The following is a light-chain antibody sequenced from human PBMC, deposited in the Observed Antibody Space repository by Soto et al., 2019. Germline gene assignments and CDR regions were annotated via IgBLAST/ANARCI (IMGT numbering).Light chain of an antibody. V-gene: IGKV3D-15*01. CDR1: QFLSSY. CDR2: RIS. J-gene: IGKJ5*01. CDR3: QQHYQWPIT. Sequence: ELLLTQSPPTPSFSPGERATLSWRASQFLSSYLAWYQQKTGQAPRLLFYRISTRATGIPARFSGSGYGTEFNLTINSLQSEDFAVYYCQQHYQWPITFGQGTRLEIK.